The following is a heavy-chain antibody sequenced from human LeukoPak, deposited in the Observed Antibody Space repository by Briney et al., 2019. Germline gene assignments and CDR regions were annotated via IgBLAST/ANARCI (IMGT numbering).Heavy chain of an antibody. CDR1: GGTFSSYA. Sequence: GASVKVSCKASGGTFSSYAISWVRQAPGQGLEWMGRIIPIFGMANYAQKFQGRVTITADKSTSTAYMELSSLRSEDTAVYYCARDVLPRGFDPWGQGTLVTVSS. CDR2: IIPIFGMA. J-gene: IGHJ5*02. D-gene: IGHD3-10*01. CDR3: ARDVLPRGFDP. V-gene: IGHV1-69*04.